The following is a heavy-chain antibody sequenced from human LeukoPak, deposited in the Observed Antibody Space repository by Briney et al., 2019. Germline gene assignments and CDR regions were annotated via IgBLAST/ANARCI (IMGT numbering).Heavy chain of an antibody. Sequence: PGGSLRLSCAASGFTFSNAWMNWVRQAPGKGLEWVGRIKSKTDGGTTDYAAPVKGRFTISRDDSKNTLYLQMNSLKTEDTAVYYCTTAPPIAVAGIVYWGQGTLVTVSS. J-gene: IGHJ4*02. D-gene: IGHD6-19*01. CDR3: TTAPPIAVAGIVY. V-gene: IGHV3-15*07. CDR2: IKSKTDGGTT. CDR1: GFTFSNAW.